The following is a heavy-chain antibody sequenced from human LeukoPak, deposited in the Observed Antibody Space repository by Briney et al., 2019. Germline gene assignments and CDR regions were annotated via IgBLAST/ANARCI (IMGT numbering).Heavy chain of an antibody. CDR3: AKGGVLLWFGESHYMDV. D-gene: IGHD3-10*01. Sequence: GGSLRLSCAASGFTFSSYAMGWVRQAPGKGLEWVSAISGSGGSTYYADSVKGRFTISSDNSKNTLYLQMNSLRAEDTAVYYCAKGGVLLWFGESHYMDVWGKGTTVTVSS. V-gene: IGHV3-23*01. J-gene: IGHJ6*03. CDR2: ISGSGGST. CDR1: GFTFSSYA.